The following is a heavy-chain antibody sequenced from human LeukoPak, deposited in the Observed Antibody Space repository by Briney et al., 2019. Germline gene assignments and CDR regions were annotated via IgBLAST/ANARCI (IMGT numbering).Heavy chain of an antibody. Sequence: GGSLRLSCAASGFTFSTFAMIWVRQPPGKGLEWVSAIGGSGGNIFYTDSVKGRFTISRDNSKNTLYLHMNSLRAEDTAIYYCARDNYSYRLDLWGQGTLVTVSS. V-gene: IGHV3-23*01. CDR3: ARDNYSYRLDL. CDR1: GFTFSTFA. D-gene: IGHD2-21*01. J-gene: IGHJ5*02. CDR2: IGGSGGNI.